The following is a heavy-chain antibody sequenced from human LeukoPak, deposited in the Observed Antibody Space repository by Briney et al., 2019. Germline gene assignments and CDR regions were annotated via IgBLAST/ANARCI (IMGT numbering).Heavy chain of an antibody. CDR1: GFTFSSYG. Sequence: GGSLRLSCAASGFTFSSYGMHWVRQAPGKGLEWVALIRYGGSNKYYADSVKGRFAISRDNSKNTLYLQMNSLRAEDTDVYYCAKDQGLSTHPIDYWGQGTLVTVSS. V-gene: IGHV3-30*02. J-gene: IGHJ4*02. CDR3: AKDQGLSTHPIDY. D-gene: IGHD3-16*02. CDR2: IRYGGSNK.